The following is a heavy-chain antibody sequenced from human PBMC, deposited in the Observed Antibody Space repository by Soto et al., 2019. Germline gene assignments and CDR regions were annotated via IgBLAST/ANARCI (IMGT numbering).Heavy chain of an antibody. V-gene: IGHV4-34*01. CDR2: INHSGRV. CDR3: STRAYDTNGYYRFDP. Sequence: ASETLLTCAVYGGAFSGHSWTWIRQSPGKGLEWIGDINHSGRVNYSPSLKSRVTISLDTSKNQFSLTLSAVTAADTAMYYCSTRAYDTNGYYRFDPWGQGTLVTVSS. D-gene: IGHD3-22*01. J-gene: IGHJ5*01. CDR1: GGAFSGHS.